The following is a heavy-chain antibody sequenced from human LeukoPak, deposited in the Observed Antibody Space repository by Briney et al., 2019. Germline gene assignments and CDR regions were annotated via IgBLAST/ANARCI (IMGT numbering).Heavy chain of an antibody. CDR1: GYTFTGYY. D-gene: IGHD4-23*01. J-gene: IGHJ4*02. Sequence: ASVKVSCTASGYTFTGYYMHWVRQAPGQGLEWVGIINPSGGSTSYAQKFQGRVTMTRDTSTSTVYMELSSLRSEDTAVYYCARGSGNPRAPPDYWGQGTLVTVSS. CDR2: INPSGGST. CDR3: ARGSGNPRAPPDY. V-gene: IGHV1-46*01.